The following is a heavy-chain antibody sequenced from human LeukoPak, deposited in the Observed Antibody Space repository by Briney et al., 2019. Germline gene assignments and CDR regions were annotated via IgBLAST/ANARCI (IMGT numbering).Heavy chain of an antibody. CDR2: IHTSGNS. CDR3: AREGCSGGSCYPY. Sequence: SETLSLTCTVSSGSMNDYYWSWIRQLAGKGLEFIGRIHTSGNSNYNPSLKSRVTMSVDTSNNQFSLRLSSVTAADTAVYYCAREGCSGGSCYPYWGQGTLVTVSS. D-gene: IGHD2-15*01. V-gene: IGHV4-4*07. CDR1: SGSMNDYY. J-gene: IGHJ4*02.